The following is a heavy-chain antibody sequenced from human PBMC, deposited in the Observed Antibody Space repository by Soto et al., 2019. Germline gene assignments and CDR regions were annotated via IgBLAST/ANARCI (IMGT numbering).Heavy chain of an antibody. Sequence: EVQMVESGGGLVQPGGSLRLSCAASGFTFSTYWMHWVRQAPGKGLVWVSRIHSDGITTLYADSVTGRFTISRDNAKNTVLLQMNSLRAEDTAVYYCATGPTPAFAFWGRGTMVTVSS. J-gene: IGHJ3*01. CDR2: IHSDGITT. V-gene: IGHV3-74*01. CDR1: GFTFSTYW. CDR3: ATGPTPAFAF.